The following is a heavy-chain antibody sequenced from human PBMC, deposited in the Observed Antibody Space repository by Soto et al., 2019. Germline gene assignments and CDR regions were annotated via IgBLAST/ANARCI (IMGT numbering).Heavy chain of an antibody. CDR1: GFSFSTSGVA. D-gene: IGHD5-18*01. Sequence: QITLKESGPTLVKPTQTLTLTCTFSGFSFSTSGVAVGWIRQPPGKALEWLALIYWDDDKRYSPSLKSRLTIAKDTSKNQVVLTMTNMDPVETATYYCAHADTRLTADAFDVWGQGTMVTVSS. J-gene: IGHJ3*01. V-gene: IGHV2-5*02. CDR3: AHADTRLTADAFDV. CDR2: IYWDDDK.